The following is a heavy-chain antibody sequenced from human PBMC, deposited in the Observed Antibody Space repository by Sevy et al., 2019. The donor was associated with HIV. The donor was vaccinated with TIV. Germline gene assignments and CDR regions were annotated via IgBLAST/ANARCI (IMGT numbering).Heavy chain of an antibody. CDR1: GFTFSSYG. CDR3: AKDGVEPGGYSYRTGAPVDY. Sequence: GGSLKLSCAASGFTFSSYGMHWVRQAPGKGLEWVAVISYDGSNKYYADSVKGRFTISRDNSKNTLYLQMNSLRAEDTAVYYCAKDGVEPGGYSYRTGAPVDYWGQGTLVTVSS. CDR2: ISYDGSNK. V-gene: IGHV3-30*18. J-gene: IGHJ4*02. D-gene: IGHD5-18*01.